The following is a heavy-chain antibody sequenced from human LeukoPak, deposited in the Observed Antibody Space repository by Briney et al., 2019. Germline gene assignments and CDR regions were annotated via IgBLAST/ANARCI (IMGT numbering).Heavy chain of an antibody. CDR3: VKALTDDAFDI. V-gene: IGHV3-64D*06. CDR2: ISRNGDTT. CDR1: GFTFSTFP. Sequence: GGSLRLSCSASGFTFSTFPMHWVRQAPGKGLEYFSAISRNGDTTYYADSVEGRFTISRDNSKNTLYLQMSSLRPEDTAVCYCVKALTDDAFDIWGQGTMVTVSS. J-gene: IGHJ3*02.